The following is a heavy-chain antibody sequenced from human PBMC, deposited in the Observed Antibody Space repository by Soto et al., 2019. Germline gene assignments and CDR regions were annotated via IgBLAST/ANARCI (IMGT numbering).Heavy chain of an antibody. V-gene: IGHV3-53*01. CDR1: GFTVSSNY. CDR3: ATFIVGATM. J-gene: IGHJ4*02. CDR2: IYSGGST. D-gene: IGHD1-26*01. Sequence: XESLRLSFAVSGFTVSSNYMSWVRQAPGKGLEWVSLIYSGGSTYYADSVKGRFTISRDNSKNTLYLQMNSLRAEDTAVYYCATFIVGATMWGPGTLVTVSS.